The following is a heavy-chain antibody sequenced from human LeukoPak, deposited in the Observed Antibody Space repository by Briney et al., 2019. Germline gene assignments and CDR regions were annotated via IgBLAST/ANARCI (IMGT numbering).Heavy chain of an antibody. J-gene: IGHJ4*02. CDR1: GGSISSSSYY. D-gene: IGHD5-24*01. Sequence: PSETLSLTCTVSGGSISSSSYYWGWIRQPLGKGLEWIGSIYYSGSTYYNPSLKSRVTISVDTSKNQFSLKLSSVTAADTAVYYCARHYSRDGYNFGPDYWGQGTLVTVSS. CDR3: ARHYSRDGYNFGPDY. V-gene: IGHV4-39*01. CDR2: IYYSGST.